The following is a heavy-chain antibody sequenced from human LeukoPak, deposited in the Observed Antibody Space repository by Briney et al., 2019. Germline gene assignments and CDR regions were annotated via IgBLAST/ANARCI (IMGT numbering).Heavy chain of an antibody. CDR1: GGSISSGGYY. D-gene: IGHD2-2*01. V-gene: IGHV4-31*03. CDR2: IYYSGST. J-gene: IGHJ4*02. CDR3: ARGNQQLPRSTPDY. Sequence: SETLSLTCTVSGGSISSGGYYWSWIRQHPGKGLEWIGYIYYSGSTYYNPSLKSRVTISVDTSKNQFSLKLSSVAAADTAVYYCARGNQQLPRSTPDYWGQGTLVTVSS.